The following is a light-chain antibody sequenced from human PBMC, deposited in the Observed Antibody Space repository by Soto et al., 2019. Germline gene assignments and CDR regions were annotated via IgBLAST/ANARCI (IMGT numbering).Light chain of an antibody. CDR3: QQYNSYPLT. V-gene: IGKV1-5*03. CDR2: KAS. CDR1: QSINVW. J-gene: IGKJ4*01. Sequence: DIQMTQSPSILSAFVGDRVTISCRASQSINVWLAWYQQKPGKAPRLLIYKASTLADMVPSRFSGSESGKEFNLTISSLQPDDFATYFCQQYNSYPLTFGGGTKVEIK.